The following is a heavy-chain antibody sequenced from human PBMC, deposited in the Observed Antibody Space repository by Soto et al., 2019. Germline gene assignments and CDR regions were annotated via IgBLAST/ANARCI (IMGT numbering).Heavy chain of an antibody. D-gene: IGHD5-12*01. V-gene: IGHV3-30*18. CDR3: AKDIGYIAYEVWYVDL. CDR2: TSYHGNKE. Sequence: QVQLVESGGGVVQPGRSLRLSCAASGFTFSTCGMHWVRQAPGKGLEWVALTSYHGNKEYYADSVKGRFTISRDNSKNTMYLQMNSRRAEDAAVYFCAKDIGYIAYEVWYVDLWGRGTLVTVSS. J-gene: IGHJ2*01. CDR1: GFTFSTCG.